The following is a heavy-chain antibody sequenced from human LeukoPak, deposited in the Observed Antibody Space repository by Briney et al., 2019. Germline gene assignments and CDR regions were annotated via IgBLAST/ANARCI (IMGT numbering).Heavy chain of an antibody. CDR3: ARKGITYYYGSGPL. CDR1: GFTFSSYG. J-gene: IGHJ3*01. D-gene: IGHD3-10*01. Sequence: GGTLRLSCAASGFTFSSYGMSWVRQAPGKGLEWVSAISGSGGSTYYADSVKGRFTISRDNSKNTLYLQMNSLRAEDTAVYYCARKGITYYYGSGPLRGQGTMVTVSS. V-gene: IGHV3-23*01. CDR2: ISGSGGST.